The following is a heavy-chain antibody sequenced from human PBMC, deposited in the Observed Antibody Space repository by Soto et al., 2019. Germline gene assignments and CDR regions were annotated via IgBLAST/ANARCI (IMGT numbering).Heavy chain of an antibody. CDR2: IIPIFGTA. CDR1: GGTFSSYA. Sequence: QVQLVQSGAEVKKPGYSVKVSCKASGGTFSSYAISWVRQAPGQGLEWMGGIIPIFGTANYAKKFQGRVKITEGESKGQGFKEHAILRSEDTAVYYCERTNTDYYYYYGMDVW. J-gene: IGHJ6*01. CDR3: ERTNTDYYYYYGMDV. V-gene: IGHV1-69*01.